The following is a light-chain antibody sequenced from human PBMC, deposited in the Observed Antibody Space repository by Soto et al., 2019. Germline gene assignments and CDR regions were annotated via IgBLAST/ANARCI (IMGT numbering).Light chain of an antibody. Sequence: DIKITQSPSALSASIGDRVTITCRASQSISSWLAWYQQKPGKAPKLLIYKASGLESGVPSRFSGSGSGTDFTLTISSLQSEDFAVYYCQQYNNWPWTFGQGTKVDIK. V-gene: IGKV1-5*03. CDR2: KAS. J-gene: IGKJ1*01. CDR3: QQYNNWPWT. CDR1: QSISSW.